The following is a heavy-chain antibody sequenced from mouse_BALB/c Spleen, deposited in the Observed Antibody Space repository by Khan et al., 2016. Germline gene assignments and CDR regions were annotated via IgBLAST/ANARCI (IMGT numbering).Heavy chain of an antibody. Sequence: QVQLQQSGAELVRPGSSVKISCKASGYAFSSYWMNWVKQRPGQGLEWIGQIYPGDGDTNYNGKFKGKATLTADKSSSTAYMQLSSLTSEDSAVYSCARDGYGYDTFAYWGQGTLVTVSA. CDR2: IYPGDGDT. CDR3: ARDGYGYDTFAY. V-gene: IGHV1-80*01. CDR1: GYAFSSYW. D-gene: IGHD2-2*01. J-gene: IGHJ3*01.